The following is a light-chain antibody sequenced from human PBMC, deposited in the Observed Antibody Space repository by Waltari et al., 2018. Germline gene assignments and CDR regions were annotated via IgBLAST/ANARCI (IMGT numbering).Light chain of an antibody. V-gene: IGKV1-5*01. CDR2: DAS. CDR3: QQYNSYSMYT. CDR1: QSISSW. J-gene: IGKJ2*01. Sequence: DIQMTQSPSTLSASVGDRVTITCRARQSISSWLAWYKQKPGKAPKLLIYDASSLESGVPSRCSGSGSGTEFTLTISSLQPDDFATYYCQQYNSYSMYTFGQGTKLEIK.